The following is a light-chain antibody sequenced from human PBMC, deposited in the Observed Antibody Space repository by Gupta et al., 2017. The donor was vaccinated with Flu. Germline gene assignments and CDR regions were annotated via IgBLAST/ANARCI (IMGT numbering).Light chain of an antibody. CDR2: GNSDGSQ. Sequence: VKLTCTLNDEHSNYAIAWHQQLTGEGTRFLMKGNSDGSQSKNDGVPDRVSGSSSGAARHLTISSLIPEDDSDYYCQTWGGGRRLFGGGTKMTVL. J-gene: IGLJ3*02. CDR1: DEHSNYA. CDR3: QTWGGGRRL. V-gene: IGLV4-69*02.